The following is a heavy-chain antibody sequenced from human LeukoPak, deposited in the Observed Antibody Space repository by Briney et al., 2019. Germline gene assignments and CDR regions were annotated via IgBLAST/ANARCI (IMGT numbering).Heavy chain of an antibody. CDR3: ARGLVDIVATITEPNWFAP. Sequence: GASVKVSCKASGYTFTSYDINWVRQGTGQGMEWMGWMNPNSGNTGYAQKFQGRVTMTRNTSISTAYMELSSLRSEDTAVYYCARGLVDIVATITEPNWFAPWGQGTLVTVPS. D-gene: IGHD5-12*01. CDR1: GYTFTSYD. V-gene: IGHV1-8*01. J-gene: IGHJ5*02. CDR2: MNPNSGNT.